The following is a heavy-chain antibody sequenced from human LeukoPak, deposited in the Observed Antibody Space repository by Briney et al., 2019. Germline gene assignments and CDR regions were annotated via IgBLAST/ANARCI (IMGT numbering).Heavy chain of an antibody. CDR1: GYTFTSYG. CDR2: ISAYNGNT. Sequence: ASVKVSCKASGYTFTSYGISWVRQAPGQGLEWMGWISAYNGNTNYAQKLQGRVTMTTDTSTSTAYMELRSLRSDDTAVYYCARGYCSSTSCFGLDYWGQGTLVTVSS. D-gene: IGHD2-2*01. CDR3: ARGYCSSTSCFGLDY. V-gene: IGHV1-18*01. J-gene: IGHJ4*02.